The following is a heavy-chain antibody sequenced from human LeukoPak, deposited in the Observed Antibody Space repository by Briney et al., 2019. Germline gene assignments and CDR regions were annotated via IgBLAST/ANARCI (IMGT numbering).Heavy chain of an antibody. J-gene: IGHJ3*02. V-gene: IGHV3-48*01. CDR3: ARDHHRRLYDSQARDTFDI. CDR1: GFTFSSYT. D-gene: IGHD3-22*01. CDR2: IGSSSSTI. Sequence: PGGSLRLSCEASGFTFSSYTMNWVRQAPGQGLEWVSYIGSSSSTIYYADSVKGRFTISRDNAKNSLYLQMNSLRAEDTAVYYCARDHHRRLYDSQARDTFDIWGQGTMVTVSS.